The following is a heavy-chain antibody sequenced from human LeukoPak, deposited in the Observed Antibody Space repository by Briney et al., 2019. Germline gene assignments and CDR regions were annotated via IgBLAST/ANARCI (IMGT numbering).Heavy chain of an antibody. CDR3: ARDQPVDYDFWSGPYDY. D-gene: IGHD3-3*01. V-gene: IGHV3-21*01. J-gene: IGHJ4*02. CDR1: GFTFSSYS. Sequence: GGSLRLSCAASGFTFSSYSMNWVRQAPGKGLEWVSSISSSSSYIYYADSVKGRFAISRDNAENSLYLQMNSLRAEDTAVYYCARDQPVDYDFWSGPYDYWGQGTLVTVSS. CDR2: ISSSSSYI.